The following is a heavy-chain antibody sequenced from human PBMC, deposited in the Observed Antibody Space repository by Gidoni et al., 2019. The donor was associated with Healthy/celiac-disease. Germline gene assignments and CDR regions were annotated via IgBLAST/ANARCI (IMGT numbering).Heavy chain of an antibody. V-gene: IGHV3-9*01. CDR3: AKDSGGIYGSGIVRLSYYYYGMDV. Sequence: EVQLVGSGGGLVQPGRSLRLPCAASGFTFDDYAVHWVRQAPGKGLEWVSGISWNSGGIGYADSVKGRFTISRDNAKNSLYLQMNSLRAEDTALYYCAKDSGGIYGSGIVRLSYYYYGMDVWGQGTTVTVSS. CDR2: ISWNSGGI. J-gene: IGHJ6*02. D-gene: IGHD3-10*01. CDR1: GFTFDDYA.